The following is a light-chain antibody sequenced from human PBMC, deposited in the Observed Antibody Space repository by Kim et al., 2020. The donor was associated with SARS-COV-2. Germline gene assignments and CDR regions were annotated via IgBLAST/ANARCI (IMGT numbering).Light chain of an antibody. Sequence: TSSCSGGRANIGNNVVFWYRQLPGAAPRLLMYRNDQRPSGVPDRISGSKSGTSASLAISDLRSEDEADYFCASWDDTLNSQLFGGGTKVTVL. CDR1: RANIGNNV. V-gene: IGLV1-47*01. J-gene: IGLJ3*02. CDR2: RND. CDR3: ASWDDTLNSQL.